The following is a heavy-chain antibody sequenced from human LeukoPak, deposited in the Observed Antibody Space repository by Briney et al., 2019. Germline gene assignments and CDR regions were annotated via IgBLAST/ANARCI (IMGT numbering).Heavy chain of an antibody. D-gene: IGHD3-16*01. CDR3: ASNQLGGVFDY. CDR1: GGTFSSYA. CDR2: IIPIFGTA. J-gene: IGHJ4*02. Sequence: SVKVSCKASGGTFSSYAISWVRQAPGQGLEWMGGIIPIFGTANYAQKFQGTVTITADESTSTAYMELSSLRSEDTAVYYCASNQLGGVFDYWGQGTLVTVSS. V-gene: IGHV1-69*13.